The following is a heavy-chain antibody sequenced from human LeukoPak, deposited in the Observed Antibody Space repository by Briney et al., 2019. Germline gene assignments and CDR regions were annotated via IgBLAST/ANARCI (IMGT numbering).Heavy chain of an antibody. J-gene: IGHJ4*02. CDR3: ASISGPDYYGSGSYLTDY. D-gene: IGHD3-10*01. CDR1: GFTFDDYG. Sequence: SGGSLRLSCAASGFTFDDYGMSWVRQAPGKGLEWVSGINWNGGSTGYADSVKGRFTISRDNAKNSLHLQMNSLRAEDTALYYCASISGPDYYGSGSYLTDYWGQGTLVTVSS. CDR2: INWNGGST. V-gene: IGHV3-20*04.